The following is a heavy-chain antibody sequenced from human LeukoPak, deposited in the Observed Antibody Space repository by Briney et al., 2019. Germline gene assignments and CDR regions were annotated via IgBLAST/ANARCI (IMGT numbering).Heavy chain of an antibody. CDR2: MSYDGRT. CDR3: AKDHADYSNYYRYGMDV. CDR1: GFNFTKFG. V-gene: IGHV3-30*18. J-gene: IGHJ6*02. D-gene: IGHD4-17*01. Sequence: GGSLRLSCTASGFNFTKFGMNWVRQAPGKGLEWVAFMSYDGRTYYADSVQGRFTISRDKSKNTLYLQMNSLRADDTAVFYCAKDHADYSNYYRYGMDVWGRGTTVIVSS.